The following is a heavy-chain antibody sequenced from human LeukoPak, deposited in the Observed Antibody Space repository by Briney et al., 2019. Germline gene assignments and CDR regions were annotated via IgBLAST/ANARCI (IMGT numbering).Heavy chain of an antibody. CDR3: ARGGFYCGDDCYVDY. V-gene: IGHV4-34*01. CDR2: INRSGST. CDR1: GGSIGSYY. D-gene: IGHD2-21*02. Sequence: SETLSLTCTVSGGSIGSYYWSWIRQSPEKGLEWIGEINRSGSTNYNPSLKSRVSISVDTSKNQFSLKLSSVTAADTAIYYCARGGFYCGDDCYVDYWGQGALVTVSS. J-gene: IGHJ4*02.